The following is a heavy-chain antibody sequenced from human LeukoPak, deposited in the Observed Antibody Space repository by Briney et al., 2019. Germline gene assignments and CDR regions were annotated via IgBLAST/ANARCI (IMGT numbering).Heavy chain of an antibody. CDR1: GFTFSSYA. Sequence: GGSLRLSCAASGFTFSSYAMHWVRQAPGKGLEWVAVISYDGSNKYYADSVEGRFTISRDNSKNTLYLQMNSLRAEDTAVYYCATHYYDSSGYYSPDYWGQGTLVTVSS. CDR2: ISYDGSNK. V-gene: IGHV3-30-3*01. CDR3: ATHYYDSSGYYSPDY. J-gene: IGHJ4*02. D-gene: IGHD3-22*01.